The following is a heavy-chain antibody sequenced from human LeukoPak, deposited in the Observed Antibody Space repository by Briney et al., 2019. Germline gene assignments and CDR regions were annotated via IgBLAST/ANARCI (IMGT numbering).Heavy chain of an antibody. Sequence: SGGSLRLSCAASGFIFSDYGMNWVRQAPGKGLEWVSYISRSSRYIYYADSMKGRLTISRDNAKNSLYLQMDSLRAEDTALYYRAREGAGREGHNFDYWGQGTLVTVSS. D-gene: IGHD5-24*01. CDR1: GFIFSDYG. CDR3: AREGAGREGHNFDY. J-gene: IGHJ4*02. V-gene: IGHV3-21*01. CDR2: ISRSSRYI.